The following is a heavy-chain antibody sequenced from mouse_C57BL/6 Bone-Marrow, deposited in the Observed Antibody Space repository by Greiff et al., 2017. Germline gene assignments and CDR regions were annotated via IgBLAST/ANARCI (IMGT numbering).Heavy chain of an antibody. D-gene: IGHD1-1*01. Sequence: EVQGVESGPELVKPGASVKISCKASGYSFTDYNMNWVKQSNGKSLEWIGVINPKYGTTSYNQKFKGKATLTVDKTSSTAYMQHNSLTSGDSAVDDCAREGNCYGSPYAMDYWGQGTSVTVSS. J-gene: IGHJ4*01. CDR1: GYSFTDYN. V-gene: IGHV1-39*01. CDR3: AREGNCYGSPYAMDY. CDR2: INPKYGTT.